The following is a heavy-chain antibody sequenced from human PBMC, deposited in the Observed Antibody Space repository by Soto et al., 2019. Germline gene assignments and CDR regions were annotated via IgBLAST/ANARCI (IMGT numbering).Heavy chain of an antibody. J-gene: IGHJ3*02. Sequence: QVQLVQSGAEVKKPGSSVKVSCKASGGTFSSYAISWVRQGPGQGLEWMGRIIPILGIANYAQKFQGRVTITADKSTSTAYMELSSLRSEDTAVYYCATEPDYGDDDAFDIWGQGTMVTVSS. V-gene: IGHV1-69*04. D-gene: IGHD4-17*01. CDR1: GGTFSSYA. CDR3: ATEPDYGDDDAFDI. CDR2: IIPILGIA.